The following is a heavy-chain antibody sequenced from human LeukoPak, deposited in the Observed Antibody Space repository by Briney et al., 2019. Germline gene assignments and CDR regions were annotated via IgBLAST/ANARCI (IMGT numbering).Heavy chain of an antibody. CDR2: IIPIFGTA. CDR1: GGTFSSYA. Sequence: ASVKVSCKASGGTFSSYAISWVRQAPGQGLEWMGGIIPIFGTANYAQKFRGRVTITTDESTSTAYMELSSLRSEDTAVYYCARGSIAAAGTNYYYYYMDVWGKGTTVTVSS. D-gene: IGHD6-13*01. J-gene: IGHJ6*03. CDR3: ARGSIAAAGTNYYYYYMDV. V-gene: IGHV1-69*05.